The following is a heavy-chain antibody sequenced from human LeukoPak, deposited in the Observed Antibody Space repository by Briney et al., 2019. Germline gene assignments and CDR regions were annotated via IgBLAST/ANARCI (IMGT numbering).Heavy chain of an antibody. D-gene: IGHD6-19*01. CDR2: INVGWSGA. Sequence: PGGSLRLSCAASVFTFSTYCMHWVPQAPGKGLVWVSHINVGWSGATYADSVQGRFSISRDNAKNTLYLHMNSLRAEDTAVYYCARAVRIYSSGWYDSIDYWGQGTLVTVSS. CDR1: VFTFSTYC. CDR3: ARAVRIYSSGWYDSIDY. V-gene: IGHV3-74*03. J-gene: IGHJ4*02.